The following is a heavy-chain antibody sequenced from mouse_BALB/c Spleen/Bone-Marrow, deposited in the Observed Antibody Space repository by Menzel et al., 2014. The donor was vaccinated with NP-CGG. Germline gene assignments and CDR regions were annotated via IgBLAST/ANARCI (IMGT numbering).Heavy chain of an antibody. CDR1: GYSITSDYA. D-gene: IGHD2-14*01. J-gene: IGHJ4*01. CDR2: ISYSGST. Sequence: VQLKESGPGLVKPSRSLSLTCTVTGYSITSDYAWNWIRQFPGNKLEWMGYISYSGSTSYSPSLKSRISITRDTSKNQFFLQLNSVTSEDTATYYCTRGGYDDAVDYWGQGTSVTVSS. V-gene: IGHV3-2*02. CDR3: TRGGYDDAVDY.